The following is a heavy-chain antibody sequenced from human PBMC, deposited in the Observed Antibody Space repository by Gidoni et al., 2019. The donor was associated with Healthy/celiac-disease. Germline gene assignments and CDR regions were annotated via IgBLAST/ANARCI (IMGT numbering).Heavy chain of an antibody. Sequence: QVQLVQSGAEVKKPGSSVKVSCKAAGGTFSSYAISWVRQAPGQGLEWMGGIIPIFVTANYAQKFQGRVTITADESTRTAYMELSSLRSEDTAVYYCATRHGLDPSGYAGAYDAFDIWGQGTMVTVSS. J-gene: IGHJ3*02. D-gene: IGHD3-22*01. CDR1: GGTFSSYA. CDR3: ATRHGLDPSGYAGAYDAFDI. V-gene: IGHV1-69*01. CDR2: IIPIFVTA.